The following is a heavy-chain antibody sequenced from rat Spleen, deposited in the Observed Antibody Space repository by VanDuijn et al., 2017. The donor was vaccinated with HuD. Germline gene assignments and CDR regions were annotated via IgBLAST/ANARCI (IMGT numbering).Heavy chain of an antibody. Sequence: EVQLQESGPGLVKPSQSLSLTCSVTGYSITSNYWGWIRKFPGNKMEWMGYISYSGSTSYNPSLKSRISITRDKSKNQFFLQLNSVTTEDTATYYCASPNYGGYEVWFAYWGQGTLVTVSS. CDR1: GYSITSNY. V-gene: IGHV3-1*01. CDR2: ISYSGST. D-gene: IGHD1-11*01. J-gene: IGHJ3*01. CDR3: ASPNYGGYEVWFAY.